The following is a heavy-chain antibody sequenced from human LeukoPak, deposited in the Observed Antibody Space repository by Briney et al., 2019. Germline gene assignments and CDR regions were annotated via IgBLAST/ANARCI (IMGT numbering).Heavy chain of an antibody. V-gene: IGHV3-74*01. D-gene: IGHD1-26*01. Sequence: GGSLRLSCAASGFTFSNYWMHWVRQVPGKGLVWVSRISSDGNNIQYADSVKGRFTISRDNAKNTLSLQMNSLRVEDKAVYYCARIIVGATGIDYWGQGTLVTVSS. CDR2: ISSDGNNI. J-gene: IGHJ4*02. CDR3: ARIIVGATGIDY. CDR1: GFTFSNYW.